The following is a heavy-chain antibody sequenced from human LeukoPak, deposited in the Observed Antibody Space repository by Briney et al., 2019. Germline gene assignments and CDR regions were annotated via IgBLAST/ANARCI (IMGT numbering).Heavy chain of an antibody. CDR3: SKDLLMYYSGSGEST. J-gene: IGHJ4*02. CDR2: INPHSGAT. CDR1: GYTFTGYY. D-gene: IGHD3-10*01. Sequence: VASVKVSCKASGYTFTGYYIHWVRQAPGQGPEWMGWINPHSGATNYAQKFQGRVTMTRDTSISTAFMELSSLRSDDTAMYYCSKDLLMYYSGSGESTGGQGTQVTVSS. V-gene: IGHV1-2*02.